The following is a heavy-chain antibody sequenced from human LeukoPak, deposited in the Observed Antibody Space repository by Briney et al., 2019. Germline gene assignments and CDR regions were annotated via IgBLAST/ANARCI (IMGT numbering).Heavy chain of an antibody. D-gene: IGHD1-1*01. CDR1: GYTFTSYT. CDR2: ISAYNGNT. CDR3: VRGAGQLELLDY. Sequence: GASVKVSCKPSGYTFTSYTISWVRQAPGQRLEWVGWISAYNGNTRYAEELQGRITMTTDTSRTTAYMELRSLTSDDTAIYYCVRGAGQLELLDYWGQGTLVTVSS. V-gene: IGHV1-18*01. J-gene: IGHJ4*02.